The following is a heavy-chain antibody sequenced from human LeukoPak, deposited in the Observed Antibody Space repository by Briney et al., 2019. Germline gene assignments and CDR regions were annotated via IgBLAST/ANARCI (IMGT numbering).Heavy chain of an antibody. Sequence: GGSLRLSCAASGFTFSSYAVTWVRQAPGRGREWVSVVSNSVDGGFTYYADSVKGRFTISRDNSKNTLYLQMNNLRADDTAVYYCAKMGGYCSGGSCYSWYFDYWGQGTPVTVSS. CDR2: VSNSVDGGFT. V-gene: IGHV3-23*01. J-gene: IGHJ4*02. CDR1: GFTFSSYA. CDR3: AKMGGYCSGGSCYSWYFDY. D-gene: IGHD2-15*01.